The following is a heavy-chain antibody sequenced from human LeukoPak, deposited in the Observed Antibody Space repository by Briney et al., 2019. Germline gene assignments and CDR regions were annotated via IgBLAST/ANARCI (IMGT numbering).Heavy chain of an antibody. V-gene: IGHV3-64*01. CDR3: ARDLASGSNPYDFWSGYSAPLDY. CDR1: GFTFSSYS. Sequence: GGSLRLSCAASGFTFSSYSMNWVRQAPGKGLEYVSAISSNGGSTYYANSVKGRFTISRDNSKNTLYLQMGSLRAEDMAVYYCARDLASGSNPYDFWSGYSAPLDYWGQGTLVTVSS. J-gene: IGHJ4*02. CDR2: ISSNGGST. D-gene: IGHD3-3*01.